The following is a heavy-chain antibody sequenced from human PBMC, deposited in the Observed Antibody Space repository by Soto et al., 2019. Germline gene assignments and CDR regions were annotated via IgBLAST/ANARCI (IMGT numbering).Heavy chain of an antibody. CDR2: INHSGST. CDR1: GGSFSGYY. V-gene: IGHV4-34*01. Sequence: SETLSLTCAVYGGSFSGYYWSWIRQPPGKGLEWIGEINHSGSTNYNPSLKSRVTISVDTSKNQFSLKLISVTAADTAVYYCASHYYGSGSYYKNGMDVWGQGTTVTVSS. D-gene: IGHD3-10*01. J-gene: IGHJ6*02. CDR3: ASHYYGSGSYYKNGMDV.